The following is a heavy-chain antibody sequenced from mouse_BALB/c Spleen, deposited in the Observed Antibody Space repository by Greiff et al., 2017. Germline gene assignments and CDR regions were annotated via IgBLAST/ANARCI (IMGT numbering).Heavy chain of an antibody. CDR2: IDPANGNT. CDR3: ASHYHYGL. Sequence: VQLQQSGAELVKPGASVKLSCTASGFNIKDTYMHWVKQRPEQGLEWIGRIDPANGNTKYDPKFQGKATITADTSSNTAYLQLSSLTSEDTAVYYCASHYHYGLWGQGTTLTVSS. V-gene: IGHV14-3*02. CDR1: GFNIKDTY. D-gene: IGHD2-4*01. J-gene: IGHJ2*01.